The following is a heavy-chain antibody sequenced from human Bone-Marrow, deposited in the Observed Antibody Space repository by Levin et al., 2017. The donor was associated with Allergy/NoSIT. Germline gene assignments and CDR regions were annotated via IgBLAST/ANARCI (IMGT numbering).Heavy chain of an antibody. D-gene: IGHD4-17*01. Sequence: SETLSLTRNVSGVSVTSANYYWSWMRQPAGKGLEWIWRIHSTGSTSYSPSLKSRVTISLDTFKNQFALTINSVTAADTALYFCARGIIDTVTAVRAYWYYDRWGRGTLVTVSS. J-gene: IGHJ2*01. CDR1: GVSVTSANYY. CDR3: ARGIIDTVTAVRAYWYYDR. CDR2: IHSTGST. V-gene: IGHV4-61*02.